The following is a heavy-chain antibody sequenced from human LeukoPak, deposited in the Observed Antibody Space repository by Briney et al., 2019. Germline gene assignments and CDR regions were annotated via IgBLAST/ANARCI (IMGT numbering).Heavy chain of an antibody. CDR3: ARQLSDSSGWYPGHY. CDR2: IYPGDSDT. Sequence: GASLKISCKGSGYSFTSYWIGWVRQMPGKGLEWMGIIYPGDSDTRYSPSFQGQVTISADKSISTAYLQWSSLKASDTAMYYCARQLSDSSGWYPGHYWGQGTLVTVSS. J-gene: IGHJ4*02. CDR1: GYSFTSYW. D-gene: IGHD6-19*01. V-gene: IGHV5-51*01.